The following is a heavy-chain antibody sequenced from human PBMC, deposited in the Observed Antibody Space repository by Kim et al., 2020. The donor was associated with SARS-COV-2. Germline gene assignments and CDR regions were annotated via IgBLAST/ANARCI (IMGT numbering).Heavy chain of an antibody. Sequence: KGRFTISRDNSKNTLYLQMNSLRAEDTAVYYCAKDFDSSSLPSQYGMDVWGQGTTVTVSS. D-gene: IGHD6-13*01. V-gene: IGHV3-30*02. J-gene: IGHJ6*02. CDR3: AKDFDSSSLPSQYGMDV.